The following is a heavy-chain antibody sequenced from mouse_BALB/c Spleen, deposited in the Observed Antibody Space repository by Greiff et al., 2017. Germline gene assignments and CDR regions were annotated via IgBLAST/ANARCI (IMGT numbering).Heavy chain of an antibody. Sequence: VQRVESGAELAKPGASVKMSCKASGYTFTSYWMHWVKQRPGQGLEWIGYINPSTGYTEYNQKFKDKATLTADKSSSTAYMQLSSLTSEDSAVYYCASDYDGFAYWGQGTLVTVSA. J-gene: IGHJ3*01. CDR1: GYTFTSYW. D-gene: IGHD2-4*01. V-gene: IGHV1-7*01. CDR3: ASDYDGFAY. CDR2: INPSTGYT.